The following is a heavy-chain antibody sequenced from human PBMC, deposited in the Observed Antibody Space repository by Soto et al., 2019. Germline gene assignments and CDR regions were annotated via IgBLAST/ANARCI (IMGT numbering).Heavy chain of an antibody. CDR2: INSDGSRT. D-gene: IGHD2-2*01. V-gene: IGHV3-74*01. CDR1: GFSLSGYW. J-gene: IGHJ4*02. Sequence: EVQLVESGGGLVQPGGSLKLSCAASGFSLSGYWMHWVRQAPGKGLVWVSRINSDGSRTDYADSVKGRFTISRDNAKNTLALQKNRLRAEDTAVDYGTRACLPGNYWGQGTLVTVSS. CDR3: TRACLPGNY.